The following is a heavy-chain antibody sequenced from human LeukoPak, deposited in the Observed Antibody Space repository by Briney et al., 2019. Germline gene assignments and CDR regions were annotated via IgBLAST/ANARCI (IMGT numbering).Heavy chain of an antibody. D-gene: IGHD3-10*01. Sequence: TGGSLRLSCAASGFSFSTYWMSWVRQAPGKGLQWVANIKQDGSEKNYVDSVKGRFTISRDNAKNSLYLQMNSLRAEDTAVYYCARARLTLARGVIIKADYWGQGILVTVSS. J-gene: IGHJ4*02. CDR3: ARARLTLARGVIIKADY. V-gene: IGHV3-7*03. CDR1: GFSFSTYW. CDR2: IKQDGSEK.